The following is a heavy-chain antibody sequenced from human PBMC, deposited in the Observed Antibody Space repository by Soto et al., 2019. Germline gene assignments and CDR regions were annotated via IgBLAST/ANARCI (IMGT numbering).Heavy chain of an antibody. D-gene: IGHD3-10*01. CDR3: AIGTAYYYGSGSYNDY. CDR1: GGTFSSYA. J-gene: IGHJ4*02. Sequence: QVQLVQSGAEVKKPGSSVKVSCKASGGTFSSYAISWVRQAPGQGLEWMGGIIPIFGTANYAQKFQGRVTITADEATSTAYMELSSLRSEDTAVYYCAIGTAYYYGSGSYNDYWGQGTLVTVSS. CDR2: IIPIFGTA. V-gene: IGHV1-69*12.